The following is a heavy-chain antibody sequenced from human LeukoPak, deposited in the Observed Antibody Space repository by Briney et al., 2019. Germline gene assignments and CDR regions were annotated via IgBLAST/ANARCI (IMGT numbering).Heavy chain of an antibody. Sequence: GASVKVSSKASGYTFTIYAMHWVRQAPGPRREWMGWINAGNGNTKYSQKFQGRVTITRDTSASTAYMELSSLRSEDTAVYYCARDRGAAGPRWYFDYWGQGTLVTVSS. CDR1: GYTFTIYA. CDR2: INAGNGNT. D-gene: IGHD6-13*01. V-gene: IGHV1-3*01. J-gene: IGHJ4*02. CDR3: ARDRGAAGPRWYFDY.